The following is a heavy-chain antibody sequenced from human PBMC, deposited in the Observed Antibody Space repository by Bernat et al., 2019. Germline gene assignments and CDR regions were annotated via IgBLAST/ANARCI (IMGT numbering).Heavy chain of an antibody. D-gene: IGHD1-1*01. CDR1: GFTVSSNY. CDR2: MDSGGTT. J-gene: IGHJ6*03. CDR3: ARVPGSYYYYYMDV. Sequence: EVQVVESGGGLIQPGGSLRLSCAASGFTVSSNYMSWVRQAPGKGLEWVSVMDSGGTTYYADSVKGRFTISRDNSKNTLYLQMNSLRAEDTAMYYCARVPGSYYYYYMDVWGKGTTVTVSS. V-gene: IGHV3-53*01.